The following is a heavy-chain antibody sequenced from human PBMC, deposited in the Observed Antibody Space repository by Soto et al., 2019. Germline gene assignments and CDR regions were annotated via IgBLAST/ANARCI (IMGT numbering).Heavy chain of an antibody. CDR2: INPSGGST. V-gene: IGHV1-46*01. D-gene: IGHD3-3*01. CDR3: ATVSRITIFGVVTSGWYFDL. J-gene: IGHJ2*01. Sequence: ASVKVSCKASGYTFTSYYMHWVRQAPGQGLEWMGIINPSGGSTSYAQKFQGRVTMTRDTSTSAVYMELSSLRSEDTAVYYCATVSRITIFGVVTSGWYFDLWGRGTLVTVSS. CDR1: GYTFTSYY.